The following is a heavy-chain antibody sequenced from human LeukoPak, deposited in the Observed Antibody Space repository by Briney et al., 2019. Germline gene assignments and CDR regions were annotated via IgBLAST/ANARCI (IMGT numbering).Heavy chain of an antibody. CDR3: AREHSGYAPDY. Sequence: GGSLRLSCAASGFTFSSYSMNWVRQAPGKGLEWVSSISSSGSYIFYADSVKGRFTISRDNAKNSLYLQMNSLRAEDTAVYYCAREHSGYAPDYWGQGTLVTVSS. D-gene: IGHD5-12*01. J-gene: IGHJ4*02. CDR2: ISSSGSYI. V-gene: IGHV3-21*01. CDR1: GFTFSSYS.